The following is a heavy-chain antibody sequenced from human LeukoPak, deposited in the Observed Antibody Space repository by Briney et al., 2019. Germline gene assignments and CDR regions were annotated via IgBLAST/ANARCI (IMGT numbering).Heavy chain of an antibody. CDR3: ARGNRLRFLEWLLPHDAFDI. J-gene: IGHJ3*02. CDR2: IYYSGST. CDR1: GGSASSTSYY. V-gene: IGHV4-39*07. D-gene: IGHD3-3*01. Sequence: PSETLSLTCTVSGGSASSTSYYWGWIRQPPGKGLEWIGSIYYSGSTNYNPSLKSRVTISVDTSKNQFSLKLSSVTAADTAVYYCARGNRLRFLEWLLPHDAFDIWGQGTMVTVSS.